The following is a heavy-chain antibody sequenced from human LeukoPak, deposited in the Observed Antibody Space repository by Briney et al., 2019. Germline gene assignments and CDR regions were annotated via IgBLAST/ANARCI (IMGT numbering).Heavy chain of an antibody. Sequence: GGSLRLSCAASGFTFSSYAMSWVRQAPGKGLEWVSAISGSGGSTYYADSVKGRFTISRDNSKNTVYLQMDSLRAEDTAVYYCAREPGTDYRKYYFDYWGQGTLVTVSS. CDR2: ISGSGGST. CDR1: GFTFSSYA. CDR3: AREPGTDYRKYYFDY. J-gene: IGHJ4*02. D-gene: IGHD3/OR15-3a*01. V-gene: IGHV3-23*01.